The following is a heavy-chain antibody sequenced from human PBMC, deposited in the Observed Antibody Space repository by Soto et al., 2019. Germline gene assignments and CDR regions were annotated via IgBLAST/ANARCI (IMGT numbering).Heavy chain of an antibody. Sequence: QVQLVQSGAEVKEPGDSVRVSCEASGYTFTAYYIHWVRQAPGQGLEWMGWINPKFGDTTYAQDFQGRVSMTRDMSISTVYRGLSRLTADDTAIYYCARNMDYYYGSGSGNGHGFWGQGTTVTVFS. D-gene: IGHD3-10*01. V-gene: IGHV1-2*02. CDR1: GYTFTAYY. J-gene: IGHJ6*02. CDR3: ARNMDYYYGSGSGNGHGF. CDR2: INPKFGDT.